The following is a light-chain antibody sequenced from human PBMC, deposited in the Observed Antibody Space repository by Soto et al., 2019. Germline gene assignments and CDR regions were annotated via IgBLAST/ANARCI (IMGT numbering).Light chain of an antibody. CDR1: QGINDF. CDR3: QQYHRYPVT. Sequence: DIQMTQSPSSLSASVGDTVTITCRASQGINDFLAWFQQKPGKAPKPLISAASSLQSGVPSKFSGSGSDRDFSLIISSLQPEDSATYYCQQYHRYPVTFGGGTKVEIK. J-gene: IGKJ4*02. V-gene: IGKV1-16*02. CDR2: AAS.